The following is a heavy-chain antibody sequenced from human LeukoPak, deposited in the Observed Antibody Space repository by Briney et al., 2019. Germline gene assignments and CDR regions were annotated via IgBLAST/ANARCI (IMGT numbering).Heavy chain of an antibody. V-gene: IGHV5-51*01. CDR3: ARHPRNIVVVAASRGYFDY. D-gene: IGHD2-15*01. J-gene: IGHJ4*02. Sequence: GESLKISGKGSGYSFTSYWIGWVRQMLGKGLEWMGIIYPGHSDTRYSQSFQGEVTISADKSISTAYLQWSSLKASDTAMYYCARHPRNIVVVAASRGYFDYWGQGTLVTVSS. CDR1: GYSFTSYW. CDR2: IYPGHSDT.